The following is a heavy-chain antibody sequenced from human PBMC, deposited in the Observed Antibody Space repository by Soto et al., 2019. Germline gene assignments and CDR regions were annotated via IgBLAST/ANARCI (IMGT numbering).Heavy chain of an antibody. CDR1: GYTFPSYG. CDR2: ISVYNGNT. D-gene: IGHD2-8*01. V-gene: IGHV1-18*01. J-gene: IGHJ5*02. Sequence: ASVKVSCKASGYTFPSYGISWVRQAPGQGLEWMGWISVYNGNTNYAQKLQGRVTMTTDTSTSTAYMELRSLRSDDTAVYYCARDIVLMVYASGWFDPWGQGTLVTVSS. CDR3: ARDIVLMVYASGWFDP.